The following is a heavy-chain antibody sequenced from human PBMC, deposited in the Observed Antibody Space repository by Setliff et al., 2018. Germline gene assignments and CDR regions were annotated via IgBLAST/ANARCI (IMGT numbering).Heavy chain of an antibody. D-gene: IGHD3-22*01. Sequence: SETLSLTCTVSGDSISRYYWSWIRQPPGKGLEWIGYVYYSGTTNYNPHFKSRVTISVDRPKNQFSLKLSSVTAADTGVYYCARDSALHSYHYDSSGYLDYWGQGALVTVSS. J-gene: IGHJ4*02. CDR2: VYYSGTT. CDR3: ARDSALHSYHYDSSGYLDY. V-gene: IGHV4-59*01. CDR1: GDSISRYY.